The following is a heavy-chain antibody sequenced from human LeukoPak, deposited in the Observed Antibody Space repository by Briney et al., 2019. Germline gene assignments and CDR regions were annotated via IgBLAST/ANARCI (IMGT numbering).Heavy chain of an antibody. CDR3: ARDVSGPDY. V-gene: IGHV3-7*04. CDR1: GFTFSSHW. CDR2: IKKDGSEK. D-gene: IGHD6-25*01. Sequence: GGSLRLSCAASGFTFSSHWMSRVRQAPGKGLEWVANIKKDGSEKYYVDSVKGRFTISRDSAKNSLYLQMNSLRAEDTALYYCARDVSGPDYWGQGTLVTVSS. J-gene: IGHJ4*02.